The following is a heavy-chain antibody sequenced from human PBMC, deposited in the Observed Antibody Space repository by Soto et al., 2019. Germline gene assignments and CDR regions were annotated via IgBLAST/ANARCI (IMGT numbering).Heavy chain of an antibody. Sequence: AETLSLACIISNASISISTFYWAWIRQPPGKGLEWIGSIYYSGATYYNPSLKSRVTISVDTSKNQFSLKLSSVTAADTAVFYCARHVDSVVGPADHWGMDARGQAATVT. J-gene: IGHJ6*02. V-gene: IGHV4-39*01. CDR1: NASISISTFY. D-gene: IGHD2-2*03. CDR2: IYYSGAT. CDR3: ARHVDSVVGPADHWGMDA.